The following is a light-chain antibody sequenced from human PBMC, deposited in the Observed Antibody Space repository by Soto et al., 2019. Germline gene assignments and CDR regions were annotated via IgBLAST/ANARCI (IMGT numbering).Light chain of an antibody. CDR1: SSDVGSYNY. J-gene: IGLJ2*01. CDR2: DVS. CDR3: SSYTTSSTHVV. Sequence: QSALTQPASVSGSPGQSITISCTGTSSDVGSYNYVSWYQQYPGKAPKVMIYDVSNRPSGVSYRFSGSKSGNTASLTISGLQAEDEADYYCSSYTTSSTHVVFGGGTKLT. V-gene: IGLV2-14*01.